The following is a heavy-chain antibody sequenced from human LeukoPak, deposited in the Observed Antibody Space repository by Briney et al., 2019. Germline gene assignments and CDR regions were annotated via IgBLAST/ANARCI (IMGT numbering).Heavy chain of an antibody. D-gene: IGHD5-12*01. Sequence: GGALRLSCAASGIPFSSYWMYLVRPTPGGGVVWVSRIRPDGSTTTYADSVKGRFTISRDNAKNTLYLQMNSLRAEDTATYYCTTLYGGSLDYWGQGTLVTVSS. V-gene: IGHV3-74*01. CDR3: TTLYGGSLDY. CDR2: IRPDGSTT. J-gene: IGHJ4*02. CDR1: GIPFSSYW.